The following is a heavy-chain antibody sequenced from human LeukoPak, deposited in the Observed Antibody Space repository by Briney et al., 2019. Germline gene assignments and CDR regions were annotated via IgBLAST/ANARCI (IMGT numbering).Heavy chain of an antibody. CDR2: IYSGGST. CDR1: EFSVGSNY. Sequence: PGGSLRLSCAASEFSVGSNYMTRVRQAPGKGLEWVSLIYSGGSTYYADSVKGRFTISRDNSKNTLYLQMNSLRAEDTAVYYCHRAVAGTSYYYYMDVWGKGTTVTISS. CDR3: HRAVAGTSYYYYMDV. J-gene: IGHJ6*03. V-gene: IGHV3-66*01. D-gene: IGHD6-19*01.